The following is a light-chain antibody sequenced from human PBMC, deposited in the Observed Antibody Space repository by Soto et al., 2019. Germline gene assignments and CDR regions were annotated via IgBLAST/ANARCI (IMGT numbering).Light chain of an antibody. Sequence: QAVVTQSPSASASLGASVKLTCTLSSGHSSYAIAWHQQQPEKGPRYLMKLNSDGSHSKGDGIPDRFSGSSSGAERYLTISSLQSEDEADYYCQTWGTGSNVFGTGTKLTVL. CDR2: LNSDGSH. J-gene: IGLJ1*01. CDR1: SGHSSYA. V-gene: IGLV4-69*01. CDR3: QTWGTGSNV.